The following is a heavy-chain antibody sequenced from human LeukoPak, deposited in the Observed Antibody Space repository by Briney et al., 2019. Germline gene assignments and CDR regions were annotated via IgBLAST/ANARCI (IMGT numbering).Heavy chain of an antibody. Sequence: PGGSLRLSCAASGFTFTSYAMHWVRQAPGKGLEWVAVISYDGSNKYYADSVKGRFTISRDNSKNTLYLQMNSLRAEDTAVYYCASDIVAMREVDYWGQATLVTVSS. CDR1: GFTFTSYA. J-gene: IGHJ4*02. D-gene: IGHD5-12*01. V-gene: IGHV3-30*04. CDR3: ASDIVAMREVDY. CDR2: ISYDGSNK.